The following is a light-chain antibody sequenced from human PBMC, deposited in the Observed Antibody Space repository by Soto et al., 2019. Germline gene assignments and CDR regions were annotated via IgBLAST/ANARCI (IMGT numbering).Light chain of an antibody. V-gene: IGLV7-43*01. CDR2: ATT. CDR3: LLYYGGTHLWV. Sequence: QAVVTQEPSLTVSPGGTVTLTCASSTGAVTSAYYPNWFQQKPGQAPRALISATTNKHSWTPARFSGSLLGGKAALTVSGVQPEDEAEYYCLLYYGGTHLWVFGGGTQLTVL. J-gene: IGLJ3*02. CDR1: TGAVTSAYY.